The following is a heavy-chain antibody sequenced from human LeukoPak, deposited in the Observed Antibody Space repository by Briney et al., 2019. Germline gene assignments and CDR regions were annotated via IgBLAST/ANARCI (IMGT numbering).Heavy chain of an antibody. D-gene: IGHD2-2*01. CDR1: GYTFTDYY. J-gene: IGHJ4*02. Sequence: ASVKVSCKASGYTFTDYYMHWVQQAPGKGLEWMGRVDPEDGETIYAEKFQGRVTITADTSTDTAYMELSSLRSEDTAVYYCATVGYCSSTSCYPPYFDYWGQGTLVTVSS. CDR2: VDPEDGET. V-gene: IGHV1-69-2*01. CDR3: ATVGYCSSTSCYPPYFDY.